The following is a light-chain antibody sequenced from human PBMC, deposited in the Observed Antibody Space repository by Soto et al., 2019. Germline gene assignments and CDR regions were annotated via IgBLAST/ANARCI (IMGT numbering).Light chain of an antibody. CDR2: AAS. V-gene: IGKV1-6*01. J-gene: IGKJ1*01. Sequence: AIQMTQSPSSLSASVGDRVTITCRASQGIRNDLGWYQQKPGKVPKLLIYAASTLESGVPSRFSGSGSGTDFTLTISSLQPEDFATYYCIQDYNYPRTFGQGTKVEMK. CDR3: IQDYNYPRT. CDR1: QGIRND.